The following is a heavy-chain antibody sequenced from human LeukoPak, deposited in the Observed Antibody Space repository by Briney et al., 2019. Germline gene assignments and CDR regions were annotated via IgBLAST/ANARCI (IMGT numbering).Heavy chain of an antibody. CDR3: ATAGGYSYGARPDY. Sequence: ASVKVSYKASGYTFTGYYMHWVRQAPGQGLEWMGRINPNSGGTNYAQKFQGRVTMTRDTSISTAYMELSRLRSDDTAVYYCATAGGYSYGARPDYWGQGTLVTVSS. D-gene: IGHD5-18*01. CDR2: INPNSGGT. CDR1: GYTFTGYY. J-gene: IGHJ4*02. V-gene: IGHV1-2*06.